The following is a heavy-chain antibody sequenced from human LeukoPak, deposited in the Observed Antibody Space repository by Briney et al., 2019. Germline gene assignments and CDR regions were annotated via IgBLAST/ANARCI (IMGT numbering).Heavy chain of an antibody. CDR1: GYSISSGYY. J-gene: IGHJ3*02. CDR3: ASYRSSTSCFASDAFDI. D-gene: IGHD2-2*01. Sequence: SETLSLTCTVSGYSISSGYYWGWIRPPPGKGLEWIGSIYHSGSTYYNPSLKSRVTISVDTSKNQFSLKLSSVTAADTAVYYCASYRSSTSCFASDAFDIWGQGTMVTVSS. CDR2: IYHSGST. V-gene: IGHV4-38-2*02.